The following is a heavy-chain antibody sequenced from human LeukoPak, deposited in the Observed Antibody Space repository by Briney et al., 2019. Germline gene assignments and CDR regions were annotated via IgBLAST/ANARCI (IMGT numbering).Heavy chain of an antibody. D-gene: IGHD2-15*01. CDR1: GYTFTGYY. J-gene: IGHJ4*02. CDR3: AREGHEVIAATPPDY. Sequence: ASVKVSCKASGYTFTGYYLHWVRQAPGQGLEWMGWINPNSGGTNYAQKFQGRVTMTRDTSISTAYMELTRLGSDDTAVYYCAREGHEVIAATPPDYWGQGTLVTVSS. CDR2: INPNSGGT. V-gene: IGHV1-2*02.